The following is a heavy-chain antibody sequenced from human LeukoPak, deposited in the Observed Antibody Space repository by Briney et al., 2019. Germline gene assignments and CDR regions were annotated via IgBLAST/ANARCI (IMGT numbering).Heavy chain of an antibody. Sequence: SETLSLTCTVSGGSIRSYHWSWIRQPPGKRLEWIGYIYYSGSTNYNPSLKSRVTISVDTSKNQFSLKLSSVTAADTAVYYCARSNYPYYFDYWGQGTLVTVSS. D-gene: IGHD1-1*01. CDR3: ARSNYPYYFDY. J-gene: IGHJ4*02. V-gene: IGHV4-59*01. CDR1: GGSIRSYH. CDR2: IYYSGST.